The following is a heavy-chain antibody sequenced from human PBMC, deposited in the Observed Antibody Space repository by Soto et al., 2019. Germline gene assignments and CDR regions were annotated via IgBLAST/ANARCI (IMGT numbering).Heavy chain of an antibody. Sequence: QVQLVESGGGVVQPGRSLRLSCAASGFTFSSYGMHWVRQAPGKGLEWVAVIWYDGSNKYYADSVKGRFIISRDNSKNTLYLQMNSLRAEDTAVYYCARVSGPSSGYHDLHFDYWGQGTLVTVSS. CDR1: GFTFSSYG. CDR2: IWYDGSNK. V-gene: IGHV3-33*01. CDR3: ARVSGPSSGYHDLHFDY. D-gene: IGHD3-22*01. J-gene: IGHJ4*02.